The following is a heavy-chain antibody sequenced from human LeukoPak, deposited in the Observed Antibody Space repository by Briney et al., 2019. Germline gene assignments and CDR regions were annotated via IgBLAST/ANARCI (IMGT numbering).Heavy chain of an antibody. J-gene: IGHJ3*02. Sequence: GGSLRLSCAASGFTFSSYSMNWVRQAPGKGLEWVSSISSSGTYIYYADSVKGRFTISRDDAKNPLYLQMNSLRAEDTAVYYCARDHEQVVQLDAFDIWGQGTMVTVSS. D-gene: IGHD1-1*01. CDR2: ISSSGTYI. CDR3: ARDHEQVVQLDAFDI. CDR1: GFTFSSYS. V-gene: IGHV3-21*01.